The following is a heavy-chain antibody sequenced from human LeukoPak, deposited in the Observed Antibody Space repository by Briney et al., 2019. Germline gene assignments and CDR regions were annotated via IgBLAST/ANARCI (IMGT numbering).Heavy chain of an antibody. D-gene: IGHD2-21*02. CDR2: VYYSGGT. CDR3: ASNTATVFDY. CDR1: GDFITAYY. V-gene: IGHV4-59*01. Sequence: SERLSLTCTVSGDFITAYYWSWIRQPPGKGLEWIGYVYYSGGTEYNPSLRSRVTMSLEMSKHQFSLNLTSVTAADTAVYYCASNTATVFDYWGQGALVTVSS. J-gene: IGHJ4*02.